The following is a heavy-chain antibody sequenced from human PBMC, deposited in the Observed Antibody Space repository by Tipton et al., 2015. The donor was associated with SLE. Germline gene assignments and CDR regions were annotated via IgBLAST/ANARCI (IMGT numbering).Heavy chain of an antibody. CDR2: IYPGDSDI. J-gene: IGHJ2*01. D-gene: IGHD2-2*01. CDR1: GYSFTTYW. Sequence: QLVQSGAEVKKPGESLKISCKGSGYSFTTYWIGWVRQMPGKGVELMGIIYPGDSDIRYGPSFQGQVTISADKSINTAYLQWSSLKASGTAMYYCARQRSYCTSTSCHYWYFDLWGRGTLVTVSS. V-gene: IGHV5-51*01. CDR3: ARQRSYCTSTSCHYWYFDL.